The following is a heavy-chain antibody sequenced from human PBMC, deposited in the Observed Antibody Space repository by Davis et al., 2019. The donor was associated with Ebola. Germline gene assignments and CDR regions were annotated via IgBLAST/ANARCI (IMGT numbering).Heavy chain of an antibody. CDR2: IKQDGSEK. CDR3: ARDLLVVVTAILWFDP. CDR1: GFTFSSYW. V-gene: IGHV3-7*01. Sequence: GGSLRLSCAASGFTFSSYWMSWVRQAPGKGLEWVANIKQDGSEKYYVDSVKGRFTISRDNAKNSLYLQMNSLRAEDTAVYYCARDLLVVVTAILWFDPWGQGTLVTVSS. D-gene: IGHD2-21*02. J-gene: IGHJ5*02.